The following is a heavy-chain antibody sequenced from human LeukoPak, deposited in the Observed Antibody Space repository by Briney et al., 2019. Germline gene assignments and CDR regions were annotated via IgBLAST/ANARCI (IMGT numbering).Heavy chain of an antibody. V-gene: IGHV1-69*13. Sequence: SVKVSCKASGGTFSSYAISWVRQAPGQGLEWMGGIIPIFGTANYAQKFQGRVTITADESTSTAYMELSSLRSEDTAVYYCARGGYDILTGTSSFDPWGQGTLVTVSS. D-gene: IGHD3-9*01. CDR2: IIPIFGTA. CDR3: ARGGYDILTGTSSFDP. CDR1: GGTFSSYA. J-gene: IGHJ5*02.